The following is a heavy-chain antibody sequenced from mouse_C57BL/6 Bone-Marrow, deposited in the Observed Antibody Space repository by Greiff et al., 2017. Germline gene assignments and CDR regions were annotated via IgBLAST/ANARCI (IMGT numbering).Heavy chain of an antibody. CDR1: GFHINDYY. CDR3: TLFLRFDY. D-gene: IGHD1-1*01. J-gene: IGHJ2*01. Sequence: VQLQQSGPELVRPGASVKLSCTASGFHINDYYMHGVKQRPEKGLEWIGRIDPEDGATDYAPKFQGKATMTADTSSNTAYLQLSSLTSDDTAVYYCTLFLRFDYWGQGTTLTVSS. V-gene: IGHV14-1*01. CDR2: IDPEDGAT.